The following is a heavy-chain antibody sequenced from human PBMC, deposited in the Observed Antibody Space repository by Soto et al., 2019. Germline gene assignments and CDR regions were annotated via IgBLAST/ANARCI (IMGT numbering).Heavy chain of an antibody. V-gene: IGHV1-69*08. CDR3: GRSGLRHPHNPCLYYGVDV. D-gene: IGHD1-1*01. J-gene: IGHJ6*02. CDR2: IIPLLDTT. CDR1: GDTFRWSA. Sequence: QAQLMQSGAVAKMPGSSVKVSCEASGDTFRWSAISWVRQAPGQGLEYMATIIPLLDTTYYADAFQGRVTLTPDRHTNMVYMELNSPSFDDTAVYFCGRSGLRHPHNPCLYYGVDVWGQGTKVTVSS.